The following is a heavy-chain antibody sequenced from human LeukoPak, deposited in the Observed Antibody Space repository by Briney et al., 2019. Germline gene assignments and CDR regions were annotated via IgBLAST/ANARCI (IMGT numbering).Heavy chain of an antibody. J-gene: IGHJ4*02. Sequence: ASVKVSCKASGYTFTGYYMHWVRQAPGQGLEWMGWINPNSGGTNYAQKFQGRVTMTRDTSISTAYMELSRLRSDDTAVYYCARVRNYASYFDYWGQGTLVTVSS. D-gene: IGHD4-11*01. CDR1: GYTFTGYY. V-gene: IGHV1-2*02. CDR2: INPNSGGT. CDR3: ARVRNYASYFDY.